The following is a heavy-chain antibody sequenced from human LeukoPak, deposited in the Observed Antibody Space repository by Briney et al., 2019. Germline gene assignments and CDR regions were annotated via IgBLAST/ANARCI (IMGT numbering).Heavy chain of an antibody. Sequence: ASVKVSCKASGYTFTGYYMHWVRQAPGQGLEWMGWINPNSGGTNYAQKFQGRVTMTRDTSISTAYMELSRLRSDDTAVYYCARASGGGSYYYYHYYGMDVWGQGTTVTVSS. CDR3: ARASGGGSYYYYHYYGMDV. J-gene: IGHJ6*02. CDR2: INPNSGGT. CDR1: GYTFTGYY. V-gene: IGHV1-2*02. D-gene: IGHD1-26*01.